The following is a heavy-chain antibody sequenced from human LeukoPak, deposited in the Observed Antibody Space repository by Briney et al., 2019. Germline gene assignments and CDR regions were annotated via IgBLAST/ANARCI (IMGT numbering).Heavy chain of an antibody. CDR1: GFTFSDYY. V-gene: IGHV3-23*01. CDR3: AKAAVAGTG. J-gene: IGHJ4*02. Sequence: GGSLRLSCAASGFTFSDYYMSWIRQAPGKGLEWVSAISGSGGNTYYADSVKGRFTISRDNSKNTLYLQMNSLRAEDTAVYYCAKAAVAGTGWGQGTLVTVSS. CDR2: ISGSGGNT. D-gene: IGHD6-19*01.